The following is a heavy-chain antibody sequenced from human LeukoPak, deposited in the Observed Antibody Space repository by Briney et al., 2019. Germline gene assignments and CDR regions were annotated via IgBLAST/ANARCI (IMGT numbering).Heavy chain of an antibody. J-gene: IGHJ3*02. Sequence: GGSLRLSCAASGFTVSANYMSWVRQTPGKGLEWLSIIYSSGSTYYADSLKGRFTISRDSSKNTLYLQENSLRAEDTAVYYCARTVVAANYDAFDIWGPGTMVTVSS. D-gene: IGHD2-15*01. CDR3: ARTVVAANYDAFDI. CDR2: IYSSGST. V-gene: IGHV3-53*01. CDR1: GFTVSANY.